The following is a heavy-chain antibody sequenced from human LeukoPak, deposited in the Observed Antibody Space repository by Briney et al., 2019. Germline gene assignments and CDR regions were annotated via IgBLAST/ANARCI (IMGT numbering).Heavy chain of an antibody. Sequence: GGSLRLSCAASGFTFSSYGMHWVRQAPGKGLEWVTFIRYDGSNKYYTDSVKARFTISRDNSKNTLYLQMNSLRTEDTAVYYCAKGQISSGALLRFDYWGQGTLVTVSS. D-gene: IGHD1-26*01. CDR2: IRYDGSNK. CDR3: AKGQISSGALLRFDY. CDR1: GFTFSSYG. J-gene: IGHJ4*02. V-gene: IGHV3-30*02.